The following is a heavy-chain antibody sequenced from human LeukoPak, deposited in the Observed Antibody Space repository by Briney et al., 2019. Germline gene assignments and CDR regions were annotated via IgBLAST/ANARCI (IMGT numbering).Heavy chain of an antibody. Sequence: HPGGSLRLSCAASGFTFSSYAMSWVRQAPGKGLEWVSAISGSGGSTYYADSVKGRFTISRDNSKNTLNLQMNSLRAEDTAVYYCAPGGVGGWYYFDYWGQGTLVTVSS. CDR1: GFTFSSYA. CDR3: APGGVGGWYYFDY. J-gene: IGHJ4*02. CDR2: ISGSGGST. D-gene: IGHD6-19*01. V-gene: IGHV3-23*01.